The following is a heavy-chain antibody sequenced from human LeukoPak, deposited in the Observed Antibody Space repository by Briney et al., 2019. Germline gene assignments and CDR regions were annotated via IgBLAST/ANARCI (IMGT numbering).Heavy chain of an antibody. CDR2: ISYDGSNK. CDR1: GFTFSSYG. CDR3: AKDSMVRGENYFDY. V-gene: IGHV3-30*18. D-gene: IGHD3-10*01. J-gene: IGHJ4*01. Sequence: GGSLRLSCAASGFTFSSYGMHWVRQAPGKGLEWVAVISYDGSNKYYADSVKGRFTISRDNSKNTLYLQMNSLRAEDTAVYYCAKDSMVRGENYFDYRGQEPWSPSPQ.